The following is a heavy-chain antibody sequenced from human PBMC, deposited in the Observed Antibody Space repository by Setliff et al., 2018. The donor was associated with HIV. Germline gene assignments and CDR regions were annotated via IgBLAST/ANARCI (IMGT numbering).Heavy chain of an antibody. CDR1: GDSFGDFY. V-gene: IGHV3-21*06. CDR3: ARILSSRGIIEAYYYAMDV. CDR2: ISSTSTYT. Sequence: ETLSLTCAMYGDSFGDFYWNWVRQAPGKGLEWVSSISSTSTYTYYADSLKGRFTTSRDNAKNSLYLQMNSLRAEDTAVYYCARILSSRGIIEAYYYAMDVWGQGTTVTVSS. J-gene: IGHJ6*02. D-gene: IGHD3-10*01.